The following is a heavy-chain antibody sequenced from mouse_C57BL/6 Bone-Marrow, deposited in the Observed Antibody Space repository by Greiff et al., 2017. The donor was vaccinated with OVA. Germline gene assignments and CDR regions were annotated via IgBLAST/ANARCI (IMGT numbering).Heavy chain of an antibody. CDR3: AREFSNYSFAY. J-gene: IGHJ3*01. V-gene: IGHV1-82*01. CDR2: IYPGDGDT. D-gene: IGHD2-5*01. Sequence: VKLMESGPELVKPGASVKISCKASGYAFSSSWMNWVKQRPGKGLEWIGRIYPGDGDTNYNGKFKGKATLTADKSSSTAYMQLSSLTSEDSAVYFCAREFSNYSFAYWGQGTLVTVSA. CDR1: GYAFSSSW.